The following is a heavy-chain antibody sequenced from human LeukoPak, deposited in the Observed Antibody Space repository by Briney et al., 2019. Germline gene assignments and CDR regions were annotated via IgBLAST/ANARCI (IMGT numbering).Heavy chain of an antibody. D-gene: IGHD3-22*01. CDR2: ISGSGGST. CDR1: GFTFSSYG. CDR3: AKAHLDSSGYYRFDY. V-gene: IGHV3-23*01. J-gene: IGHJ4*02. Sequence: GGSLRLSCAASGFTFSSYGMSWVRQAPGKGLEWVSGISGSGGSTCYADSVKGRFTISRDNPKNTLYLQMNSLRAEDTAVYYCAKAHLDSSGYYRFDYWGQGTLVTVSS.